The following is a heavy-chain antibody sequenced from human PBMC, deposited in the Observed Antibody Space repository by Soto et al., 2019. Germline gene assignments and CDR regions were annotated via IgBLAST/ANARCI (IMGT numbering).Heavy chain of an antibody. V-gene: IGHV1-2*02. CDR2: INPNSGGT. D-gene: IGHD3-22*01. CDR3: ARAYDSSGYNNWFDP. J-gene: IGHJ5*02. CDR1: GYTFTGYY. Sequence: ASVKVSCKASGYTFTGYYMHWVRQAPGQGLEWMGWINPNSGGTNYAQKFQGRVTMTRDTSISTAYMELSRLRSDDMAVYYCARAYDSSGYNNWFDPWGQGTLVTVSS.